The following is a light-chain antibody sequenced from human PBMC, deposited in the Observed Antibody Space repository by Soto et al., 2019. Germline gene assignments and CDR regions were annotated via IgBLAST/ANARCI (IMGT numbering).Light chain of an antibody. Sequence: PSTLSXSVGDRVTNTXXXCQSISSWLAWYQQKPGKAPKLLIYDASSLESGVPSMFSGSGSGTELTLTISSLQPDDFATYYCQQYNSYSWTFGQGTKV. CDR2: DAS. V-gene: IGKV1-5*01. CDR3: QQYNSYSWT. CDR1: QSISSW. J-gene: IGKJ1*01.